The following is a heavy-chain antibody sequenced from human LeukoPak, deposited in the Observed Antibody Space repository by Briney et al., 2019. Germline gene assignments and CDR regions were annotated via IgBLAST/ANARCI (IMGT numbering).Heavy chain of an antibody. V-gene: IGHV3-64*01. CDR2: ISSNGGST. D-gene: IGHD3-3*02. J-gene: IGHJ5*02. CDR1: GFTFSNYA. Sequence: GGSLRLSCAASGFTFSNYAMHWVRQAPGKGLEYVSAISSNGGSTYYANSVKGRFTISRDNSKNTLYLQMGSLRAEDMAVYYCVRSSVASGANCFDPWGQGTLVTVSS. CDR3: VRSSVASGANCFDP.